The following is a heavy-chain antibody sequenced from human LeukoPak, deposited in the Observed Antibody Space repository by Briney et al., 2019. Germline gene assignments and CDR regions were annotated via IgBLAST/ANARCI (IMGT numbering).Heavy chain of an antibody. CDR3: AKNRIAARPDSFDY. J-gene: IGHJ4*02. CDR1: GLTFTSYG. Sequence: PGGSLRLSCAASGLTFTSYGMHWVRQAPGKGLEWVAFIQYDGSNKYYADSVKGRFSISRDISKNTLYLQMNSLRAEDTAVYYCAKNRIAARPDSFDYWGQGTLVTVSS. CDR2: IQYDGSNK. D-gene: IGHD6-6*01. V-gene: IGHV3-30*02.